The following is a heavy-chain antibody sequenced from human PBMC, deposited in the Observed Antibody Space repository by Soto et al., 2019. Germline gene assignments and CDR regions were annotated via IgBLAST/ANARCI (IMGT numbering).Heavy chain of an antibody. D-gene: IGHD3-3*01. J-gene: IGHJ6*02. Sequence: EVQLVESGGGLVKPGGSLRLSCAASGFTFSSYSMNWVRQAPGKGLEWVSSISSSSSYIYYADSVKGRFTISRDNAKNALYLQMNSLRAEDTAVYYCARDHPNYDFWSGYYRNYGMDVWGQGTTVTVSS. V-gene: IGHV3-21*01. CDR2: ISSSSSYI. CDR1: GFTFSSYS. CDR3: ARDHPNYDFWSGYYRNYGMDV.